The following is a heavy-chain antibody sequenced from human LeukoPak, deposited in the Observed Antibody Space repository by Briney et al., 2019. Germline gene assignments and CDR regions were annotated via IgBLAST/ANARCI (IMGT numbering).Heavy chain of an antibody. D-gene: IGHD1-26*01. V-gene: IGHV3-30*02. CDR2: IRYDGSNK. CDR3: FGSGSSFDH. Sequence: LEWVAFIRYDGSNKYYADSVKGRFTISRDNAKNSLYLQMNSLRVEDTAMYYCFGSGSSFDHWGQGTLVTVSS. J-gene: IGHJ4*02.